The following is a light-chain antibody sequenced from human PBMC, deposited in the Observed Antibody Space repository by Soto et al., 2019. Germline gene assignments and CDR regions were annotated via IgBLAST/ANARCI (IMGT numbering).Light chain of an antibody. CDR3: SSYTSSSTHV. CDR1: SSDVGNYNR. J-gene: IGLJ1*01. CDR2: GVS. Sequence: QSALTQPPSVSGSPGQSVTISCTGTSSDVGNYNRVSWYQQPPGTAPKVIIYGVSNRPSGVPDRFSGSKSGNTASLTISGLQAEDEADYYCSSYTSSSTHVFGTGTKLTVL. V-gene: IGLV2-18*02.